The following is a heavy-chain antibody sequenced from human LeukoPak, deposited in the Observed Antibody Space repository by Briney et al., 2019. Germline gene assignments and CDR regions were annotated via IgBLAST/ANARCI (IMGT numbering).Heavy chain of an antibody. J-gene: IGHJ6*02. CDR2: INPNSRGT. CDR3: ARATNFYYYYGMDV. D-gene: IGHD1-26*01. V-gene: IGHV1-2*02. CDR1: GYTFTDYY. Sequence: ASVKVSCKASGYTFTDYYMHWVRQAPGQGLEWMGWINPNSRGTGSAQKFQGRFSMTRDTSISTAYMELSRLRSDDTAVYYCARATNFYYYYGMDVWGQGTTVTVSS.